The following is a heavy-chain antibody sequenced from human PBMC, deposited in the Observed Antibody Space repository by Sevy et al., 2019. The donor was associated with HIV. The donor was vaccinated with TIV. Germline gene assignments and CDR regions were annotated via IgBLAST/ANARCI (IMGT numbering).Heavy chain of an antibody. J-gene: IGHJ6*02. CDR1: GFTFSSYS. Sequence: GGSLRLSCAASGFTFSSYSMNWVRQAPGKGLEWVSSISSSSSYIYYADSVKGRFTISRDNAKNSLYLQMNSLRAEDTAVYYCARDLSDFWSEVVLYYYYYGMDVWGQGTTVTVSS. D-gene: IGHD3-3*01. CDR3: ARDLSDFWSEVVLYYYYYGMDV. CDR2: ISSSSSYI. V-gene: IGHV3-21*01.